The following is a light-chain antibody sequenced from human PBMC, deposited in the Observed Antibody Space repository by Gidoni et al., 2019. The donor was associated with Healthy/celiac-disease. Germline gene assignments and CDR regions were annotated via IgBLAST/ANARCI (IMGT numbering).Light chain of an antibody. CDR3: YSAADNNKGV. Sequence: SYELTQPSSVSLSPGQTARITCSGDVLAKKYARWFQQKPGQAPMLVIYKDSERPSGIPERFSGSSSGTTVTLTISGAQVEDEADYYCYSAADNNKGVFGGGTKLTVL. CDR1: VLAKKY. J-gene: IGLJ3*02. CDR2: KDS. V-gene: IGLV3-27*01.